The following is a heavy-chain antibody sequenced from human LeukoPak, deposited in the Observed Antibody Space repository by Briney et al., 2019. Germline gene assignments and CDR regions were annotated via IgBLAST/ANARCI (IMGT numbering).Heavy chain of an antibody. CDR3: ARVVITNYYYYYYYMDV. CDR2: IYYSGST. V-gene: IGHV4-59*01. CDR1: GLTFSGSW. Sequence: PGGSLRLSCAVSGLTFSGSWITWIRQAPGKGLEWIGYIYYSGSTNYNPSLKSRVTISVDTSKNQFSLKLSSVTAADTAVYYCARVVITNYYYYYYYMDVWGKGTTVTVSS. D-gene: IGHD3-22*01. J-gene: IGHJ6*03.